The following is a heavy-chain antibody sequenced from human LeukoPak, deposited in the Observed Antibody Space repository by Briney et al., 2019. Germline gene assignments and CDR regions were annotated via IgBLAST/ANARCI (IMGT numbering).Heavy chain of an antibody. D-gene: IGHD4-17*01. J-gene: IGHJ6*02. V-gene: IGHV3-23*01. Sequence: GGSLRLSCAASGFTFSSYAMSWVRQAPGKGLEWVSAISGSGGSTYYADSVKGRFTISRDNSKNTPYLQMNSLRAEDTAVYYCAKQFDGDYLVYYYYGMDVWGQGTTVTVSS. CDR2: ISGSGGST. CDR3: AKQFDGDYLVYYYYGMDV. CDR1: GFTFSSYA.